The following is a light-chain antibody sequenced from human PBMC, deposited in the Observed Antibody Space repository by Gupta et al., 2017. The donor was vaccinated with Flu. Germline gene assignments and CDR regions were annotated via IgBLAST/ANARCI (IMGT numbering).Light chain of an antibody. Sequence: VTITCSVSTSNVGNNYVCWYQQHPETAPKLLIYEIRKRPSGIPDRFSGSKSGTSATVDITGLQTADEADYYCEAWESDMSVVVFGGGTKVTVL. CDR1: TSNVGNNY. J-gene: IGLJ3*02. CDR2: EIR. V-gene: IGLV1-51*02. CDR3: EAWESDMSVVV.